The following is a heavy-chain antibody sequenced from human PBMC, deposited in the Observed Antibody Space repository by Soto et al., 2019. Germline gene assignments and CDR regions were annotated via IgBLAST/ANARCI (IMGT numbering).Heavy chain of an antibody. D-gene: IGHD3-3*01. CDR1: GGTFSSYA. V-gene: IGHV1-69*06. J-gene: IGHJ6*02. Sequence: SVKVSCKASGGTFSSYAISWVRQAPGQGLEWMGGIIPIFGTANYAQKFQGRVTITADKSTSTAYMELSSLRSEDTAVYYCAQVPYYDFWSGYYLPEFYYYYYGMDVWGQGTTVTVSS. CDR2: IIPIFGTA. CDR3: AQVPYYDFWSGYYLPEFYYYYYGMDV.